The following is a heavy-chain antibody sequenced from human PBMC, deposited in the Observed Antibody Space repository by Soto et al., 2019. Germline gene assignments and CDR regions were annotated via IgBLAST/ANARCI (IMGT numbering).Heavy chain of an antibody. CDR2: LNWNSVTP. CDR3: VKDISGAYSGPIYDA. V-gene: IGHV3-9*01. CDR1: GFNFGDYA. Sequence: GGSLRLSCAASGFNFGDYAMHWVRQTPGQGLEWVSGLNWNSVTPGYGDSVKGRFSISRDNGKYALYLQMTSLRPEDTALYYCVKDISGAYSGPIYDAWGQGTLVTVSS. D-gene: IGHD1-26*01. J-gene: IGHJ4*02.